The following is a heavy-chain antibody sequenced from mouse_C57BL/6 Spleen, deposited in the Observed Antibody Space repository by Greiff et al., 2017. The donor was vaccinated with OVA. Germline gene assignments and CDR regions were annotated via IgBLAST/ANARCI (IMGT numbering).Heavy chain of an antibody. V-gene: IGHV5-17*01. J-gene: IGHJ2*01. D-gene: IGHD1-1*01. CDR1: GFTFSDYG. CDR2: ISSGSSTI. CDR3: ARDYGSSSYYFDY. Sequence: DVMLVESGGGLVKPGGSLKLSCAASGFTFSDYGMHWVRQAPEKGLEWVAYISSGSSTIYYADTVKGRCTISRDNAKNTLFLQMTSLRSEDTAMYYCARDYGSSSYYFDYWGQGTTLTVSS.